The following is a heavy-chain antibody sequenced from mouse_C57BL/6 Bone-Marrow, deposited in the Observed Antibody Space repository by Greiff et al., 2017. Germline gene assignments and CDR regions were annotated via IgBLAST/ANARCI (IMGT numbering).Heavy chain of an antibody. CDR3: TTTDYGSSPFCDY. V-gene: IGHV14-4*01. CDR2: IDPENGDT. J-gene: IGHJ2*01. CDR1: GFNIKDDY. Sequence: VQLQQSGAELVRPGASVKLSCTASGFNIKDDYMHWVKQRPEQGLEWIGWIDPENGDTEYASKFQGKATITADTSSNTAYLQLSSLTSEDTAVYYCTTTDYGSSPFCDYWGQGTTLTVSS. D-gene: IGHD1-1*01.